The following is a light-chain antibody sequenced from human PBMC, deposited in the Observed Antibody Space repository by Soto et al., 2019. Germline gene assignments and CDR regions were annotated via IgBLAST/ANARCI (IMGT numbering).Light chain of an antibody. Sequence: QSVLTQPASVSGSPGQSITISCTGTSSDVGNYIFVSWYRQHPDKAPKLMMYDINNRPSGVSNRFSGSKSGNTASLTISGLQAEDEADYYCVSYTTSASYVFGTGTKLTVL. CDR1: SSDVGNYIF. J-gene: IGLJ1*01. V-gene: IGLV2-14*01. CDR3: VSYTTSASYV. CDR2: DIN.